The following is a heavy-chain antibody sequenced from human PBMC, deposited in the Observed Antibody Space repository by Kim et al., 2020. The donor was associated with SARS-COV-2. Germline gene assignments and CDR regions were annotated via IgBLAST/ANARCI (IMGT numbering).Heavy chain of an antibody. CDR3: AKDNQWALPHSYGMDV. D-gene: IGHD1-26*01. CDR2: ISWKSGSI. Sequence: GGSLRLSCAASGFTFDDYAMHWVRQARRKGGGGVAVISWKSGSIGYADSVKGRFTISRDNAKNSLYLQMNSLRTEDTALYYWAKDNQWALPHSYGMDVWGQGTTITVSS. V-gene: IGHV3-9*01. J-gene: IGHJ6*02. CDR1: GFTFDDYA.